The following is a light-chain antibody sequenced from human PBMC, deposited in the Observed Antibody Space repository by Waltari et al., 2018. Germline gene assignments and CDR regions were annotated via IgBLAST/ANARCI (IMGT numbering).Light chain of an antibody. Sequence: DIVMTQSPATLSVSPGERATLSCRASQSVGPHLAWYQQKPGQAPRVLIYGASTRPAGVPGTFSGSGSGTEFTLTISSVQSEDLAVYYCQQYHDWPRTFGQGTKVEFK. J-gene: IGKJ1*01. CDR1: QSVGPH. CDR3: QQYHDWPRT. V-gene: IGKV3-15*01. CDR2: GAS.